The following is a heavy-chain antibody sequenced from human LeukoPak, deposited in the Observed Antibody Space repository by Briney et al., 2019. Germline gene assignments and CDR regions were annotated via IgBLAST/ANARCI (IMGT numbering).Heavy chain of an antibody. CDR3: ARVHSSSYFDY. Sequence: PSETLSLTCTVSGGSISSSSYYWGWIHQPPGKGLEWIGSIYYSGSTYYNPSLKSRVTISVDTSKNQFSLKLSSVTAADTAVYYCARVHSSSYFDYWGQGTLVTVSS. CDR1: GGSISSSSYY. CDR2: IYYSGST. J-gene: IGHJ4*02. V-gene: IGHV4-39*07. D-gene: IGHD6-6*01.